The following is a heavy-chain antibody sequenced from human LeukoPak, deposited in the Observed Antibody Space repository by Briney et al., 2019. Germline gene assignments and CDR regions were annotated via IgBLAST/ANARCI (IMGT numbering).Heavy chain of an antibody. CDR3: ARGAILVQGVTILYGMDV. D-gene: IGHD3-10*01. J-gene: IGHJ6*02. CDR2: MNPNSGNT. CDR1: GYSFSTFD. Sequence: ASVKVSCKTSGYSFSTFDINWVRQATGQGLEWIGWMNPNSGNTNYEQKFQGRLTMTRDTSISTAYLAMSSLRSEDTGVYYCARGAILVQGVTILYGMDVWGQGTKVTVSS. V-gene: IGHV1-8*01.